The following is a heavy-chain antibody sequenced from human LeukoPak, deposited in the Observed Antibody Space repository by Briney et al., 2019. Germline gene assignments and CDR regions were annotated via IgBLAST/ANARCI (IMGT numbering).Heavy chain of an antibody. CDR1: GGSISSYY. D-gene: IGHD1-26*01. CDR3: AGRYYYYYMDV. Sequence: SETLSLTCTVSGGSISSYYWSWIRQPPGKGLEWIGDIYHTGSTTYSPSLKSRVTISVDTSKKQFSLSLSSVTAADTAVYYCAGRYYYYYMDVWGKGTTVTVSS. CDR2: IYHTGST. V-gene: IGHV4-59*03. J-gene: IGHJ6*03.